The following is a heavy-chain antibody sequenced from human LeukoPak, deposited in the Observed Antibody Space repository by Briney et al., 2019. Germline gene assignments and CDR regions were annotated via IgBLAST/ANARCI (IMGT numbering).Heavy chain of an antibody. D-gene: IGHD3-10*01. CDR1: GGFISIYY. V-gene: IGHV4-59*01. J-gene: IGHJ4*02. CDR2: IYYSGST. CDR3: ARESGKLIDY. Sequence: SESLSLTCTVSGGFISIYYWSWVRQPPGRGLEWIGYIYYSGSTNYNPSLQSRVTISVDTSKNQFSLKLSSVTAADTAVYYCARESGKLIDYWGQGTLVTVSS.